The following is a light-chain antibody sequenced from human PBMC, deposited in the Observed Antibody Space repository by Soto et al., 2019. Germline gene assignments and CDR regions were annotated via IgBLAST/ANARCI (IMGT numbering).Light chain of an antibody. CDR3: QQYVGLPPT. Sequence: EIVLTQSPDTLSLSPGETATLSCGASQSVSSSHIAWYQQKPGQSPRLLIDGASSRASGIPDRFSGSGSGPDFTLTISRLEPEDFAVYYCQQYVGLPPTFGQGTKVEIK. V-gene: IGKV3-20*01. J-gene: IGKJ1*01. CDR1: QSVSSSH. CDR2: GAS.